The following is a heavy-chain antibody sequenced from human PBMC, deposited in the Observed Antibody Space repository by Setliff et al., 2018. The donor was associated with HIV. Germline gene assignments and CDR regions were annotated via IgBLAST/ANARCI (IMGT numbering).Heavy chain of an antibody. V-gene: IGHV3-13*01. CDR3: ARDCRVGWVFTYGMDV. D-gene: IGHD6-13*01. CDR1: GFIFSNHD. Sequence: PGGSLRLSCEASGFIFSNHDFHWVRQAAAKGLEWVAAIGTGGDTYYADSVKGRFTISRDNSKNTLFLQMNSLRPEDTAVYYCARDCRVGWVFTYGMDVWGQGTLVTVSS. CDR2: IGTGGDT. J-gene: IGHJ6*02.